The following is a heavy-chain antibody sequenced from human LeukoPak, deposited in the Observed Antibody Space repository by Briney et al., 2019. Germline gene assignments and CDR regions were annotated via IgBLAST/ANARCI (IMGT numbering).Heavy chain of an antibody. D-gene: IGHD3-10*01. CDR2: INHSGRT. J-gene: IGHJ4*02. Sequence: KASETLFLTCAGYGGFFNGYYWSWIRPPPGKGLERIWVINHSGRTNYNPSLKRRVTISVDTSKNQFSLKLSSVTAADTAVYYCARANYYGSGKGGLYWGQGTLVTVSS. V-gene: IGHV4-34*01. CDR3: ARANYYGSGKGGLY. CDR1: GGFFNGYY.